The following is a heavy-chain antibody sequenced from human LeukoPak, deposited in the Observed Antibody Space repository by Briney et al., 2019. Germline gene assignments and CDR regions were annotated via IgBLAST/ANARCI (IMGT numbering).Heavy chain of an antibody. V-gene: IGHV4-59*08. CDR3: ASTSYGYGSLDY. D-gene: IGHD5-18*01. Sequence: PSETLSLTCTVSGGSISSYSWSWIRQPPGKGLEWIGYIYYSGSTNYNPSLKSRVTISVDTSKNQFSLKLSSVTAADTAVYYCASTSYGYGSLDYWGQGTLVTVSS. CDR2: IYYSGST. CDR1: GGSISSYS. J-gene: IGHJ4*02.